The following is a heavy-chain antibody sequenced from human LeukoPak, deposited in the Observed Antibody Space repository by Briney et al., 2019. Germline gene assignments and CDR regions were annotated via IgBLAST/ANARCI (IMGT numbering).Heavy chain of an antibody. J-gene: IGHJ6*03. CDR1: GFTFRSYW. D-gene: IGHD1-14*01. V-gene: IGHV3-74*01. CDR2: INSDGSST. CDR3: TTDNNRYYYYMDV. Sequence: GGSLRLSCAASGFTFRSYWIHWVRQAPGKGLVWVSRINSDGSSTNYADSVKGRFTISRDNAKNTLYLQMNSLKTEDTAVYYCTTDNNRYYYYMDVWGKGTTVTVSS.